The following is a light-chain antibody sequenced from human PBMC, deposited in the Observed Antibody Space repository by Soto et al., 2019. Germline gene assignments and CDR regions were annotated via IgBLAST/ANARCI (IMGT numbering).Light chain of an antibody. CDR1: SSDVGTYKY. J-gene: IGLJ3*02. Sequence: QSVLTQPASVSGSPGQSITISCTGSSSDVGTYKYVSWYQQHPGEAPKLMIYEVSNRPSGVSDRFSGSKSGNTASLIISGLQAEDEADYYCSSYTRSSTWVFGGGTKLTVL. CDR3: SSYTRSSTWV. V-gene: IGLV2-14*01. CDR2: EVS.